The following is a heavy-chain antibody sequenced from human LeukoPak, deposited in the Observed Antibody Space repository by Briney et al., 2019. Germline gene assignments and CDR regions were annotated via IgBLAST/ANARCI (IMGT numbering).Heavy chain of an antibody. CDR1: GGSISSSNW. V-gene: IGHV4-4*02. J-gene: IGHJ5*02. Sequence: SGTLSLTCAVSGGSISSSNWWSWVRQPPGKGLEWIGEIYHSGSTNYNPSLKSRVTISVDKSKNQFSLKLSSVTAADTAVYYCARVRGIAAAGSNWFDPWGQGTLVTVSS. CDR2: IYHSGST. D-gene: IGHD6-13*01. CDR3: ARVRGIAAAGSNWFDP.